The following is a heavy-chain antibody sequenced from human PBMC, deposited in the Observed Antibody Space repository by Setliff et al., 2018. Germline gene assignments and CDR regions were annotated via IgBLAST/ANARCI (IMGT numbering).Heavy chain of an antibody. CDR1: GVTFSSYA. Sequence: PGGSLRLSCAASGVTFSSYAMSWVRQAPGKGLEWVSAISGSGGSTYYADSVKGRFTVSRDNAKNSLYRQMTSLSAEDTAVYYCAKDRDYTGVGLYYGMDVWGHGTTVTVSS. CDR3: AKDRDYTGVGLYYGMDV. V-gene: IGHV3-23*01. J-gene: IGHJ6*02. D-gene: IGHD4-4*01. CDR2: ISGSGGST.